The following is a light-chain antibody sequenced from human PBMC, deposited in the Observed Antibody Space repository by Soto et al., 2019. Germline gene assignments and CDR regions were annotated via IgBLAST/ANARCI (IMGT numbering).Light chain of an antibody. CDR2: GAS. V-gene: IGKV3D-15*01. Sequence: IVLTQSPATLSVSPGERATLSCRASQSVSSNLAWYQQKPGQAPRLLISGASTRATGVPARFSGSGSGTEFTLTITSLQSEDFAVYYCQQTYTTPRTFGQGTKVAFK. CDR3: QQTYTTPRT. CDR1: QSVSSN. J-gene: IGKJ1*01.